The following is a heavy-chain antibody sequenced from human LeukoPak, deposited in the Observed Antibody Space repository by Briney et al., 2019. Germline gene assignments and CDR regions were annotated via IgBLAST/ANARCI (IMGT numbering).Heavy chain of an antibody. CDR2: INPSGGST. V-gene: IGHV1-46*01. CDR3: AREGPAGGWYEY. Sequence: ASGKVSCKASGYTFTSYYMHWVRQAPGQGLEWMGIINPSGGSTSYAQKFQGRVTMTRYTSTIPVYMELRSLRSEDTAVYYCAREGPAGGWYEYWGQGTLVTVSS. D-gene: IGHD6-19*01. J-gene: IGHJ4*02. CDR1: GYTFTSYY.